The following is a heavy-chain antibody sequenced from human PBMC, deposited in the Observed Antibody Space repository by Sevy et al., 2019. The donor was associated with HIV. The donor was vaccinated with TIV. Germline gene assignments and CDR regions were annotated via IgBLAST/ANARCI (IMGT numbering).Heavy chain of an antibody. CDR2: LNQAGSKI. J-gene: IGHJ4*02. CDR1: GLPFLPSW. CDR3: ARVGIFEKSESQYRFMDY. D-gene: IGHD6-6*01. V-gene: IGHV3-7*01. Sequence: GGSLRLSCAASGLPFLPSWMPWVPKPQGRGLKWVAILNQAGSKINYVDSVKGRFIISRDNAKKSLYVQMNSLRADDTAVYYCARVGIFEKSESQYRFMDYWGQGTLVTVSS.